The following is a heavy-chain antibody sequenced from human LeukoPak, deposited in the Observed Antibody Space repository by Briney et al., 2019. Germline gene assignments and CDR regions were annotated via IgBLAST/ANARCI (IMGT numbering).Heavy chain of an antibody. V-gene: IGHV4-30-4*01. CDR1: GGSISSGGYY. J-gene: IGHJ4*02. D-gene: IGHD3-16*01. CDR2: IYYSGST. CDR3: ASRMIKLSNIEDDY. Sequence: PSETLSLTCTVSGGSISSGGYYWSWIRQPPGKGLEWIGYIYYSGSTYYNPSLKSRVTISVDTSKNQFSLKLSSVTAADTAVYYCASRMIKLSNIEDDYWGQGTLVTVSS.